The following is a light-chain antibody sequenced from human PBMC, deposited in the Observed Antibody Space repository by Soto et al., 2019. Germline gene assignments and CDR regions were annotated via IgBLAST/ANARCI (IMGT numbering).Light chain of an antibody. V-gene: IGKV3-15*01. CDR3: QQYNNWPRT. CDR1: QSVSNN. Sequence: EIVMTQSPATLSVSPGERATLSCRASQSVSNNLAWYQQKPGQAPRLLIYGESTRATGIPARCSGSGSGTEFTLTISSLLSEDFAVYYCQQYNNWPRTFGQGTKV. J-gene: IGKJ1*01. CDR2: GES.